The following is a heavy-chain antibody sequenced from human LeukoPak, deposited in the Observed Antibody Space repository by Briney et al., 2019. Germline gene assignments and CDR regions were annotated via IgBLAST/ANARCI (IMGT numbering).Heavy chain of an antibody. CDR2: IRYDGSNK. Sequence: GGSLRLSCAASGFTFGSYGMHWVRQAPGKGLEWGAFIRYDGSNKYYADSVKGRFTISRDNSKNTLYLQMNSLRAEDTAVYYCAKDMGLDWFDPWGQGTLVTVSS. J-gene: IGHJ5*02. D-gene: IGHD4/OR15-4a*01. CDR3: AKDMGLDWFDP. CDR1: GFTFGSYG. V-gene: IGHV3-30*02.